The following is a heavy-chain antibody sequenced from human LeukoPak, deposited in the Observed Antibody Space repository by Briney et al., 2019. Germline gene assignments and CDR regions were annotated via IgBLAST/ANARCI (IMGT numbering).Heavy chain of an antibody. V-gene: IGHV4-39*02. D-gene: IGHD5-18*01. J-gene: IGHJ6*03. CDR3: AREDSLYYYMDV. CDR1: GGSISSSSYY. Sequence: SETLSLTCTVSGGSISSSSYYWGWIRQPPGKGLEWIGSIYYSGSTYYNPSLKSRVTISVDTSKNQFSLKLSSVTAADAAVYYCAREDSLYYYMDVWGKGTTVTVSS. CDR2: IYYSGST.